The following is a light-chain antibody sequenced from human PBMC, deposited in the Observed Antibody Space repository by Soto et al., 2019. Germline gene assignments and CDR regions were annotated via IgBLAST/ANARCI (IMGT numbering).Light chain of an antibody. V-gene: IGLV3-21*04. J-gene: IGLJ3*02. CDR3: QVSDGSTHHLV. Sequence: SYELTQPPSVSVAPGRTAIITCVVSKVGSKSVHWYQQKPGQAPVLVIYYDVDRPSGIPERFSGSNSGDTATLTIASVEARDEADYYCQVSDGSTHHLVFGGGTKLTVL. CDR1: KVGSKS. CDR2: YDV.